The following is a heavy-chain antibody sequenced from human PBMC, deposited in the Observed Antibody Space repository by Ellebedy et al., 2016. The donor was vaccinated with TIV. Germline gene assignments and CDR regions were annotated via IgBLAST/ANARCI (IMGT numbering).Heavy chain of an antibody. CDR1: GFTFSSYG. D-gene: IGHD1-26*01. Sequence: GGSLRLSCAASGFTFSSYGMHWVRQAPGKGLEWVAVISYDGSNKYYADSVKGRFTIFRDNSKNTLYLQMNSLRAEDTAVYYCANGGSYWDFDYWGQGTLVTVSS. J-gene: IGHJ4*02. CDR3: ANGGSYWDFDY. CDR2: ISYDGSNK. V-gene: IGHV3-30*18.